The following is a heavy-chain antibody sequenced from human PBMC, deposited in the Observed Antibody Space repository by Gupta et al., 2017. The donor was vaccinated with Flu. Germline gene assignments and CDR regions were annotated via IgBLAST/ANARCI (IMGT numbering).Heavy chain of an antibody. CDR3: AREGPDGDYAIFDY. J-gene: IGHJ4*02. CDR1: GFTFSSYW. V-gene: IGHV3-7*01. Sequence: EVQLVESGGGLVQPGGSLRLSCAASGFTFSSYWMSWFRQAPGKGLEGVANIKQDGSEKYYGDAGKGRFTISRENAKNALYLQMNRLRAEETAVYYCAREGPDGDYAIFDYGGQGTLVTVSS. CDR2: IKQDGSEK. D-gene: IGHD4-17*01.